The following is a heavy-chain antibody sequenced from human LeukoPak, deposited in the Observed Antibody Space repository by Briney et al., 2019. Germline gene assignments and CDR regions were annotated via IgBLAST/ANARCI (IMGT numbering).Heavy chain of an antibody. D-gene: IGHD6-13*01. V-gene: IGHV3-7*01. CDR2: IKQDGSEK. Sequence: GGSLRLSCAASGFTFSSYWMSWVRQAPGKGLEWVASIKQDGSEKYYVDSVEGRFTISRDNAKKSLFLQMNSLRAEDTAVYYCARDSGIAPAGYYHYYGMDVWGQGTTVIVSS. CDR3: ARDSGIAPAGYYHYYGMDV. CDR1: GFTFSSYW. J-gene: IGHJ6*02.